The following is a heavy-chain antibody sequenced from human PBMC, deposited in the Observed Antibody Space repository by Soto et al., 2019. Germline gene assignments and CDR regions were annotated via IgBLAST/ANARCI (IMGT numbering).Heavy chain of an antibody. CDR3: ARGDSSGYYLSSFDY. Sequence: QVQLVQSGAAVKKPGSSVTVSCKASGGTFSSYTISWVRQAPGQGLEWMGRIIPILGIANYGQKFQGRVTITADKSTSTAYMELSSLRSEDTAVYYCARGDSSGYYLSSFDYWGQGTLVTVSS. J-gene: IGHJ4*02. CDR1: GGTFSSYT. V-gene: IGHV1-69*02. D-gene: IGHD3-22*01. CDR2: IIPILGIA.